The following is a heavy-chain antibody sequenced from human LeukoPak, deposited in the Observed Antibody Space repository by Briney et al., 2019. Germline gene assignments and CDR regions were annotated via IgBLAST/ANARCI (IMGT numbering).Heavy chain of an antibody. CDR1: GFTINKYW. D-gene: IGHD5-12*01. CDR3: ARDGATEAYMDV. V-gene: IGHV3-74*01. J-gene: IGHJ6*03. CDR2: MNIDGSSI. Sequence: GGSLRLSCAASGFTINKYWMHWVRQGPGKGLVWVSRMNIDGSSINYADSVKGRFTISRDNAKNMLFLQMNSLRAEDTAVYYCARDGATEAYMDVWGKGTTVTVSS.